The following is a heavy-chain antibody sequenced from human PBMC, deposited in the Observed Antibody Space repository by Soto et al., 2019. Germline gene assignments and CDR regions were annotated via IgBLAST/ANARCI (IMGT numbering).Heavy chain of an antibody. CDR3: AREYYGSGSYYTHVYYYYGMDV. CDR1: GDSVSSNSAA. CDR2: TYYRSKWYN. Sequence: SQTLSLTCAISGDSVSSNSAAWNWIRQSPSRGLEWLGRTYYRSKWYNDYAVSVKSRITITPDTSKNQFSLQLNSVTPEDTAVHYCAREYYGSGSYYTHVYYYYGMDVWGQGTTVTVSS. V-gene: IGHV6-1*01. D-gene: IGHD3-10*01. J-gene: IGHJ6*02.